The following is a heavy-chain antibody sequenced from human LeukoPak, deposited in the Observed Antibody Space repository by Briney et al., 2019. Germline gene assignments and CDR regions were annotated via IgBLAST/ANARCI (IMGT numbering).Heavy chain of an antibody. J-gene: IGHJ4*02. CDR3: AKHDSSSYY. Sequence: GGSLRLSCTASGFTFSDYSMNWVRQAPGKGLEWVAFMRSDGSDKYYADSVKGRFTISRDNSKNTLYLQMNSLRAEDTAVYYCAKHDSSSYYWGQGALVTVSS. CDR1: GFTFSDYS. V-gene: IGHV3-30*02. CDR2: MRSDGSDK. D-gene: IGHD3-22*01.